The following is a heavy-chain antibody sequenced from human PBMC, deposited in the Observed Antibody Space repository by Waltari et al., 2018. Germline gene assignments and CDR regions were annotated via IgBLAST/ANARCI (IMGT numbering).Heavy chain of an antibody. CDR3: ARTAPPYSNAAYGGWSDP. D-gene: IGHD4-4*01. V-gene: IGHV4-59*08. CDR2: IYHSGIT. Sequence: QVQLQASGPGLVKPSETLSLTCTVSPGSTRSFYWSWTRLPPGKGLEWIGYIYHSGITSYNPSLKSRVTIGVDTSKNQFSLKMRSVTAADTAVYYCARTAPPYSNAAYGGWSDPWGQGTLVTVSS. CDR1: PGSTRSFY. J-gene: IGHJ5*02.